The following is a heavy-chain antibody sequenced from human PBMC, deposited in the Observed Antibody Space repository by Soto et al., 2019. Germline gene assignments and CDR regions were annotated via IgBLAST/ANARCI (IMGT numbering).Heavy chain of an antibody. J-gene: IGHJ5*02. CDR1: GFSFNAPIPALG. V-gene: IGHV2-5*01. Sequence: KESGPTLVKPTQTLTLTCTFSGFSFNAPIPALGVVWIRQPPGQALEWLALIYGNDDKRYSSSLRNRLFITQDTSKKQVVLTVTDMDHVDTATYYCVRLKGLISGRLLGSWGQGALVTVSS. CDR2: IYGNDDK. CDR3: VRLKGLISGRLLGS. D-gene: IGHD6-6*01.